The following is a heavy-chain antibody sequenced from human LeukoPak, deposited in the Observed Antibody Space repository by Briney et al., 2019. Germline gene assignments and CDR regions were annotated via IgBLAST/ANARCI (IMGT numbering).Heavy chain of an antibody. V-gene: IGHV4-34*01. CDR1: VDSFSDHY. CDR2: IHHSGST. D-gene: IGHD2-2*01. J-gene: IGHJ4*02. Sequence: SETLSLTCAVYVDSFSDHYWTWIRQPPGKGLEWIGEIHHSGSTNYRSSLKSRVSISVDRSKNQFSLKLTSVTAADTAVYYCARSPATSWSNFDYWGQGTLVTVSS. CDR3: ARSPATSWSNFDY.